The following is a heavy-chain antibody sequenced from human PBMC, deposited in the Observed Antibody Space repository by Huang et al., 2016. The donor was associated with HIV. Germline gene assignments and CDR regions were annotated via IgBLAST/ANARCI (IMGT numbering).Heavy chain of an antibody. J-gene: IGHJ4*02. CDR1: GYSFSSYW. Sequence: VQLVQSGAEVKKPGESLKISCKGSGYSFSSYWIAGVRQMPGKGLEWMGISFPDDSDTTYSPSCEGKVTSSADKSIGTAYLQWSSMKASDTAMYYCARRFSSSSGYFDYWGQGSLVTVSS. D-gene: IGHD6-6*01. V-gene: IGHV5-51*01. CDR2: SFPDDSDT. CDR3: ARRFSSSSGYFDY.